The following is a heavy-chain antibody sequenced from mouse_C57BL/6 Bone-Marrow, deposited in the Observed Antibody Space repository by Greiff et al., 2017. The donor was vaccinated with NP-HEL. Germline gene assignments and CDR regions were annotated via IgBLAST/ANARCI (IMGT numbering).Heavy chain of an antibody. CDR1: GYTFTSYW. D-gene: IGHD4-1*01. CDR3: ARGAWGDFDV. V-gene: IGHV1-61*01. J-gene: IGHJ1*03. Sequence: QVQLQQPGAELVRPGSSVKLSCKASGYTFTSYWLDWVKQRPGQGLEWIGNIYPSDSETHYNQKFKDKATLTVDKSSSTAYMQLSSLTSEDAAVDDCARGAWGDFDVWGTGTTVTVSA. CDR2: IYPSDSET.